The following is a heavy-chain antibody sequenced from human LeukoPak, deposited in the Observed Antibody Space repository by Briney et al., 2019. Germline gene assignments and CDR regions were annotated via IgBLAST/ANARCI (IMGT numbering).Heavy chain of an antibody. CDR2: IIPIFGTP. CDR3: ARDFLIWGAAVGSAIDYYYGMDV. V-gene: IGHV1-69*05. D-gene: IGHD6-13*01. J-gene: IGHJ6*02. Sequence: ASVKVSCKASGGTFSSHAISWVRQAPGQGLEWMGGIIPIFGTPNYAQKLQGRVTMTTDTSTTTAYMEVRSLRSDDTAVYYCARDFLIWGAAVGSAIDYYYGMDVWGQGTTVTVSS. CDR1: GGTFSSHA.